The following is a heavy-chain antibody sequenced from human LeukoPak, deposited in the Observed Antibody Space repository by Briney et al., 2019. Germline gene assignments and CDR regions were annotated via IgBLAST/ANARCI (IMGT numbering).Heavy chain of an antibody. CDR2: IIAYNGNT. CDR1: GYTFTSYG. D-gene: IGHD6-13*01. CDR3: ARDPGAQAAAGTRNFDY. Sequence: VQVSCQASGYTFTSYGIRWVRQAPGQGSEWMGWIIAYNGNTNYAQKLQGRVTMTTDTSTSTAYMELRSLRSDDTAVYYCARDPGAQAAAGTRNFDYWGQGTLVTVSS. J-gene: IGHJ4*02. V-gene: IGHV1-18*01.